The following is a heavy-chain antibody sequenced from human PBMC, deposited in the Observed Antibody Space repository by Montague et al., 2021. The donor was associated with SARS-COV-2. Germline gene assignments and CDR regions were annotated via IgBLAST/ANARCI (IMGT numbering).Heavy chain of an antibody. V-gene: IGHV4-59*01. CDR2: IYYRGST. J-gene: IGHJ5*02. CDR1: NGSITSYS. CDR3: AREGLNNWFDP. Sequence: SETLSLTCTVSNGSITSYSRSWVRQPPGKRLEWIGYIYYRGSTSYNPSLESRVTISVDTSKNQFSLKLRSVTTADTAVYFCAREGLNNWFDPWGQGTLVIVSS.